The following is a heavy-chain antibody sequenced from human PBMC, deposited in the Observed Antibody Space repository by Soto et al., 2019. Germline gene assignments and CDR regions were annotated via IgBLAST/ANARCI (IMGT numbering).Heavy chain of an antibody. V-gene: IGHV3-53*01. CDR2: IYRGGGT. D-gene: IGHD5-18*01. Sequence: EVQLVESGGGLIQPGGSLRLICAASGLSATANYMTWFRQPPGKGLEWLSIIYRGGGTYYADSLKGRAIISRDGSRNMVFLQMNSLTAEVAGVYYCARRDDSETFDIWGRGTAVNVSS. CDR3: ARRDDSETFDI. J-gene: IGHJ3*02. CDR1: GLSATANY.